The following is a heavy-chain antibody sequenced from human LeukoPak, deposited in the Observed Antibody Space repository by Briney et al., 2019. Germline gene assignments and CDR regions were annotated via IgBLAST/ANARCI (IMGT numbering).Heavy chain of an antibody. CDR1: GGTFSSYA. CDR3: ARGLPETRIQLWLKGRWFDP. J-gene: IGHJ5*02. V-gene: IGHV1-69*05. Sequence: SVKVSCKASGGTFSSYAISWVRQAPGQGLEWMGGIIPIFGTANYAQKFQGRVTITTDESTSTAYMELSSLRSEDTAVYYCARGLPETRIQLWLKGRWFDPWGQGTLVTVSS. D-gene: IGHD5-18*01. CDR2: IIPIFGTA.